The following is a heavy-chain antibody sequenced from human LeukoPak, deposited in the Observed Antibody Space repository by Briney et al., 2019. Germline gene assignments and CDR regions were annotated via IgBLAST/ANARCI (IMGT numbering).Heavy chain of an antibody. CDR2: ISGSSAST. V-gene: IGHV3-23*01. Sequence: GASLRLSCAASGFIFNKNAMNWVRQAPGKGLEWVSGISGSSASTYYADSVKGRFSISRDNSKNTLFLQMNSLRAGDTAVYYCAKGPHYDFWSTFDYWGQGILVTVSS. D-gene: IGHD3-3*01. CDR1: GFIFNKNA. J-gene: IGHJ4*02. CDR3: AKGPHYDFWSTFDY.